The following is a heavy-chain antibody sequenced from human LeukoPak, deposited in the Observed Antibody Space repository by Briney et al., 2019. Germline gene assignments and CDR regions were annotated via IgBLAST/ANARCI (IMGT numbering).Heavy chain of an antibody. CDR1: GFTFSSYE. V-gene: IGHV3-48*03. CDR3: ARGKAAPGIKYWFDS. Sequence: AGGSLRLSCAASGFTFSSYEMNWVRQAPGKGLEWVSYISSSGSVIYYADSVKGRFTISRDNAKNSLYLQMNSLRAKDTAVYHCARGKAAPGIKYWFDSWDQGTLVTVSS. D-gene: IGHD6-13*01. CDR2: ISSSGSVI. J-gene: IGHJ5*01.